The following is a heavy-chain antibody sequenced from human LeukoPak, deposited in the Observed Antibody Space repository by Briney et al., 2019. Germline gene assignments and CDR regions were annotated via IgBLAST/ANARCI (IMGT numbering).Heavy chain of an antibody. Sequence: GGSLRLSCAASGFTFSTYAMSWVRHTPGKGLEWVSGISSGGNTQYTDSVKGRFTVSRDNSKNALHLQMDSLRAEDTAIYYCTKDRRQWVVPYFDSWGQGTVVTVSS. CDR3: TKDRRQWVVPYFDS. CDR1: GFTFSTYA. J-gene: IGHJ4*02. V-gene: IGHV3-23*01. CDR2: ISSGGNT. D-gene: IGHD6-19*01.